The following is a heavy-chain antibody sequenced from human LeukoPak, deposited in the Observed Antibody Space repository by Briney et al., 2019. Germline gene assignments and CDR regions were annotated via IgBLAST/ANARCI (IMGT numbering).Heavy chain of an antibody. J-gene: IGHJ5*02. CDR2: INHSGST. D-gene: IGHD2-2*01. Sequence: PSETLSLTCAVSGVAFSGYYWSWIRQPPGKGLEWIGEINHSGSTNYNPSLKSRVTISVDTSKNQFCLKLSSVTAADTAVYYCARGPGCSSTSCPPGWFDPWGQGTLVTVSS. V-gene: IGHV4-34*01. CDR3: ARGPGCSSTSCPPGWFDP. CDR1: GVAFSGYY.